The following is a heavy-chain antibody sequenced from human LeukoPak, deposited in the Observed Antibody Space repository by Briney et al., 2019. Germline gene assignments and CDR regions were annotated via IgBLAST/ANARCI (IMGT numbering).Heavy chain of an antibody. D-gene: IGHD3-22*01. CDR1: GFTVSSNY. Sequence: PGGSLRLSCAASGFTVSSNYMGWVRQAPGKGLEWVATISYDGSKKYYADSVKGRFTCSRDNSKNTLHLQMNNLSAEDTAVFYCARGGDVTMIEVVIPDPFDIWGQGTMVTVSS. CDR3: ARGGDVTMIEVVIPDPFDI. V-gene: IGHV3-30*03. J-gene: IGHJ3*02. CDR2: ISYDGSKK.